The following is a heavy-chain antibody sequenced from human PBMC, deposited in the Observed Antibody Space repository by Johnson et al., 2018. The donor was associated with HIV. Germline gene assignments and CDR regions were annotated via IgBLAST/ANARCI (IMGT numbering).Heavy chain of an antibody. CDR1: GITVGTNY. D-gene: IGHD1-7*01. V-gene: IGHV3-66*01. CDR2: IFSVCDV. J-gene: IGHJ3*02. CDR3: ASWNYFDAFDI. Sequence: MLLVESGGGLVQPGGSLRLSCAASGITVGTNYMSWVRQAPGKGLEWVSVIFSVCDVYYADSVKGLFTISRDNAKNSLYLQMNSLRAEDTAVYYCASWNYFDAFDIWGQGTMVTVSS.